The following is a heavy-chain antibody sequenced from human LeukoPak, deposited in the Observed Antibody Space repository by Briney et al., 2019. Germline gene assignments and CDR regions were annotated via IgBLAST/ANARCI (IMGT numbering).Heavy chain of an antibody. CDR2: IYTSGST. CDR3: GRELSTYFYYSSGYGIPAEDAFDI. CDR1: GGSISSGSYY. V-gene: IGHV4-61*02. D-gene: IGHD3-22*01. Sequence: NPSETLSLTVTVSGGSISSGSYYWSWIRQPAGKGLEWIGRIYTSGSTNYNPSLKSRVTISVDTSKNQFSLRLSSVTAADTAVYYCGRELSTYFYYSSGYGIPAEDAFDIWGQGTMVTVSS. J-gene: IGHJ3*02.